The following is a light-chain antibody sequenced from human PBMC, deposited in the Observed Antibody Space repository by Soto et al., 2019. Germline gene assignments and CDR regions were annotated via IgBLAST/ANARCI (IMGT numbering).Light chain of an antibody. Sequence: EIVLTQSPGTLSLSPGERATLSCRASQSVSGSSLAWYQHTPGQGPRLLIYAASSRAAGVPDRFSGSGSGTDSTLTISRLEPEDFAVYYCQQYGSSPWTFGQGSKVDIK. CDR3: QQYGSSPWT. J-gene: IGKJ1*01. V-gene: IGKV3-20*01. CDR1: QSVSGSS. CDR2: AAS.